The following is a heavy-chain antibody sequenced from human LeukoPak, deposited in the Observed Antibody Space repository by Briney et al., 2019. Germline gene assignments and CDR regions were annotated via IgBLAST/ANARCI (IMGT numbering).Heavy chain of an antibody. D-gene: IGHD2-15*01. V-gene: IGHV3-9*01. CDR1: GFTFDDYA. Sequence: GGSLRLSCAASGFTFDDYAMHWVRQAPGKGLEWVSGISWNSGSIGYADSVKGRFTISRDNAKNSLYLQMNSLRAEDTALYYCARSGGGWGYFDYWGQGTLVTVSS. J-gene: IGHJ4*02. CDR2: ISWNSGSI. CDR3: ARSGGGWGYFDY.